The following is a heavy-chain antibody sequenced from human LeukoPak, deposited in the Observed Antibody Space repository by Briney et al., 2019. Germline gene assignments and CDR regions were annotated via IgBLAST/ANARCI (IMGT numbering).Heavy chain of an antibody. J-gene: IGHJ4*02. CDR2: INHSGST. D-gene: IGHD4-17*01. CDR3: ARDLSGEGFDY. CDR1: GGSFSGYY. V-gene: IGHV4-34*01. Sequence: SETLSLTCAVYGGSFSGYYWSWIRQPPGKGLEWIGEINHSGSTNYNPSLKSRVTISVDTSKNQFSLKLSSVTAEDTAVYYCARDLSGEGFDYWGQGTLVTVSS.